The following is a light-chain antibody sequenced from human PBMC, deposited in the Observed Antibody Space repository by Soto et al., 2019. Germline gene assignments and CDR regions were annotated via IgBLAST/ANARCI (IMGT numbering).Light chain of an antibody. V-gene: IGLV2-14*03. CDR1: SSDVDAYNY. Sequence: QSAPTQTASVSGSPGQSITISCTGTSSDVDAYNYVSWYQQHPGKAPKVMIYDVSNRPSGVSYRFSGSKSGITASLTISGLQAEDEADYYCCSYTSSSTYVFGTGTKVTVL. CDR2: DVS. CDR3: CSYTSSSTYV. J-gene: IGLJ1*01.